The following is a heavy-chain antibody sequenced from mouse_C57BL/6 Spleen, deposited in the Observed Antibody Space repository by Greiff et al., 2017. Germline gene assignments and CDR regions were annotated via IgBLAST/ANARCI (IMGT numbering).Heavy chain of an antibody. CDR3: ARRELRDYFDY. V-gene: IGHV5-6*02. J-gene: IGHJ2*01. CDR2: ISSGGSYT. Sequence: EVKLVESGGDLVKPGGSLKLSCAASGFTFSSYGMSWVRQTPDKRLEWVATISSGGSYTYYPDSVKGRCTISRDNAKNTLYLQMSSLKAEDTAMYYCARRELRDYFDYWGQGTTLTVSS. D-gene: IGHD1-1*01. CDR1: GFTFSSYG.